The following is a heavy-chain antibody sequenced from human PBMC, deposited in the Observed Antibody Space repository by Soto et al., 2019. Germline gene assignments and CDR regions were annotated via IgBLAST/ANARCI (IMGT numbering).Heavy chain of an antibody. D-gene: IGHD2-2*01. CDR1: GYTFTSYG. CDR2: ISAYNGNT. Sequence: RASVKVSCKASGYTFTSYGISWVRQAPGQGLEWMGWISAYNGNTNYAQKLQGRVTMTTDTSTSTAYMELRSLRSDDTAVYYCAREVYFCSTSCYDTYYYYGMDVWGQGTTVTVCS. V-gene: IGHV1-18*01. CDR3: AREVYFCSTSCYDTYYYYGMDV. J-gene: IGHJ6*02.